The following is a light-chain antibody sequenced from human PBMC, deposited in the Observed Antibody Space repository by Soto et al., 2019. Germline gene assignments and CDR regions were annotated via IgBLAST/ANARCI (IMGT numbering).Light chain of an antibody. CDR3: QQYNSNPLT. CDR2: KAY. V-gene: IGKV1-5*03. Sequence: DIQMTQSPSTLSASVGDRVTITCRASQSVSTWLDWYQQKPGKVPKLLIYKAYSLESGVPSRFSGSGSGTEFTLTISSLQPDDFATYYCQQYNSNPLTFGGGTKVEIK. J-gene: IGKJ4*01. CDR1: QSVSTW.